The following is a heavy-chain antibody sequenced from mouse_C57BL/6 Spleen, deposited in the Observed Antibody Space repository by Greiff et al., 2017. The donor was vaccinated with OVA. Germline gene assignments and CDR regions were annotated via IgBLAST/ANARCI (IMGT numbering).Heavy chain of an antibody. Sequence: VQLQQSGPELVKPGASVKIPCKASGYTFTDYNMDWVKQSHGKSLEWIGDINPNNGGTIYNQKFKGKATLTVDKSSSTAYMELRSLTSEDTAVYYCARRLITTSFDDWGQGTTLTVSS. CDR3: ARRLITTSFDD. J-gene: IGHJ2*01. D-gene: IGHD1-1*01. V-gene: IGHV1-18*01. CDR1: GYTFTDYN. CDR2: INPNNGGT.